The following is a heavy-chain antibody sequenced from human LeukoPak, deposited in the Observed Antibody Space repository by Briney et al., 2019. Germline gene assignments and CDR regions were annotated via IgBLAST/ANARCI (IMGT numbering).Heavy chain of an antibody. CDR3: ARLYYYDISAAFDI. CDR2: IYHSGST. V-gene: IGHV4-38-2*01. CDR1: GYSISSGYY. D-gene: IGHD3-22*01. Sequence: PSETLSLTCAVSGYSISSGYYWGWIRQPPGKGLEWIGSIYHSGSTYYNPSLKSRVTISVDTSKNQFSLKLSSVTAADTAVYYCARLYYYDISAAFDIWGQGTMVTVSS. J-gene: IGHJ3*02.